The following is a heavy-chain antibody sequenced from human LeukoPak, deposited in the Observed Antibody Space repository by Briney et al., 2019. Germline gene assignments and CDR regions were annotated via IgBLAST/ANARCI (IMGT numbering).Heavy chain of an antibody. D-gene: IGHD3-3*01. Sequence: ASVKVSCKASGGTFSSYAISWVRQAPGQGLEWMGGIIPIFGTANYAQKFQGRVTITADESTSTAYMELSSLRSEDTAVYYCARERDFGVVIGAYYMDVWGKGTTVTVSS. J-gene: IGHJ6*03. CDR3: ARERDFGVVIGAYYMDV. V-gene: IGHV1-69*13. CDR2: IIPIFGTA. CDR1: GGTFSSYA.